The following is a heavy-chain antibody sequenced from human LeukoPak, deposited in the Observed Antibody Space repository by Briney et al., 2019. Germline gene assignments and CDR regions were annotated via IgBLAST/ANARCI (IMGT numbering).Heavy chain of an antibody. V-gene: IGHV3-48*01. CDR1: GFTFSSYS. CDR3: AKNHLLGAFDI. J-gene: IGHJ3*02. D-gene: IGHD1-14*01. CDR2: ISSSSSTI. Sequence: GGSLRLSCAASGFTFSSYSMNWVRQAPGKGLEWVSYISSSSSTIYYADSVKGRFTISRDNSKNTLYLQMNSLRAEDTAVYYCAKNHLLGAFDIWGQGTMVTVSS.